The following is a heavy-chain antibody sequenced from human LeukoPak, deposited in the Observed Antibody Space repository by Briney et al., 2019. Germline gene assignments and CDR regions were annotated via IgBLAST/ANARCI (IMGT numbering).Heavy chain of an antibody. CDR3: VYSSGWWYFDY. D-gene: IGHD6-19*01. Sequence: NTGGSLRLSCAASGFTLSGYSMNWVRQAPGKGLEWVSSISTSSSYIYYADSVKGRFTISRDNAKNSLYLQMNSLRAEDTAVYYCVYSSGWWYFDYWGQGTLVTVSS. CDR2: ISTSSSYI. V-gene: IGHV3-21*01. CDR1: GFTLSGYS. J-gene: IGHJ4*02.